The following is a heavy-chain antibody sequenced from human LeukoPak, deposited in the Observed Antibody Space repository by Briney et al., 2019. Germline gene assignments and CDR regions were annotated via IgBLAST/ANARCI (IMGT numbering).Heavy chain of an antibody. J-gene: IGHJ4*02. CDR2: IYYSGST. Sequence: SETLSLTCTVSGGSISSSSYYWGWIRQPPGKGLEWIGSIYYSGSTYYNPSLKSRVTISVDTSKNQFSLKLSSVTAADTAVYYCASTLRQRYFFDHWGQGTLVTVSS. CDR3: ASTLRQRYFFDH. V-gene: IGHV4-39*01. CDR1: GGSISSSSYY. D-gene: IGHD4-17*01.